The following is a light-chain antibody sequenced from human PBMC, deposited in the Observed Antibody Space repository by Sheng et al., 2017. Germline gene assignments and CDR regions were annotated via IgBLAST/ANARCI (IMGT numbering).Light chain of an antibody. CDR2: DAS. J-gene: IGKJ2*01. CDR3: QQRSNWREYT. CDR1: QSVSSY. Sequence: EIVLTQSPATLSLSPGERATLSCRASQSVSSYLAWYQQRPGQAPRLLIYDASNSATGIPARFSGSGSGTDFTLTISSLEPEDFAVYYCQQRSNWREYTFGQGTKLEI. V-gene: IGKV3-11*01.